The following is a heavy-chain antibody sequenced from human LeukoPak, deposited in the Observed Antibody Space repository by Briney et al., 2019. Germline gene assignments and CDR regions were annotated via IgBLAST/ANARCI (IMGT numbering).Heavy chain of an antibody. CDR3: AKDITSDYRADPYFDY. J-gene: IGHJ4*02. CDR1: GFTFDDYT. Sequence: GGSLRLSCAASGFTFDDYTMHWVRQAPGKGLEWVSLISWDGGSTYYADSVKGRFTISRDNSKNSLYLQMNSLRTEDTALYYCAKDITSDYRADPYFDYWGRGTLVTVSS. CDR2: ISWDGGST. D-gene: IGHD4-11*01. V-gene: IGHV3-43*01.